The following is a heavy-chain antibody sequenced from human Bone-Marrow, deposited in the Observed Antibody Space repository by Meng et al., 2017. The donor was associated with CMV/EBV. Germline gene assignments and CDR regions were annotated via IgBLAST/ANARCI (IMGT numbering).Heavy chain of an antibody. CDR3: ATVAGMEESDAFDI. CDR1: CYTFTSYG. CDR2: ISAYNGNT. V-gene: IGHV1-18*01. J-gene: IGHJ3*02. Sequence: ASVKVSCKASCYTFTSYGISWVRQAPGQGLEWMGWISAYNGNTNYAQKFQGRVTMTRDTSTSTVYMELSSLRSEDTAVYYCATVAGMEESDAFDIWGQGTMVTVSS. D-gene: IGHD6-19*01.